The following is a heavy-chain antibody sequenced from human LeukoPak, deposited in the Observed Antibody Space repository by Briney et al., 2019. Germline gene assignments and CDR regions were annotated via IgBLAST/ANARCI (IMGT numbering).Heavy chain of an antibody. D-gene: IGHD5-18*01. CDR3: ARDLPGGYSYGAFDY. Sequence: GGSLRLSCGASGFTFSSYAMSWVRQAPGKGLEWVSAIIGSGGSTYYADSVKGRFTISRDNSKNTLYLQMNSLRAEDTAVYYCARDLPGGYSYGAFDYWGQGTLVTVSS. J-gene: IGHJ4*02. CDR2: IIGSGGST. CDR1: GFTFSSYA. V-gene: IGHV3-23*01.